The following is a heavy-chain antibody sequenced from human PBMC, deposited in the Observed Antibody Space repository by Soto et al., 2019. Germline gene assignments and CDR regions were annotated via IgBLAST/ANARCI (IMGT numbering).Heavy chain of an antibody. D-gene: IGHD3-16*01. V-gene: IGHV4-61*01. CDR1: GGSVSSGSYY. CDR2: IYYSGST. CDR3: ARRGINPFDAFDI. J-gene: IGHJ3*02. Sequence: SETLSLTCTVSGGSVSSGSYYWSWIRQPPGKGLEWIGYIYYSGSTNDNPSLKRRVTISVDTAKNQFSLKLSSVTAADTAVYYCARRGINPFDAFDIWGQGTMVTVSS.